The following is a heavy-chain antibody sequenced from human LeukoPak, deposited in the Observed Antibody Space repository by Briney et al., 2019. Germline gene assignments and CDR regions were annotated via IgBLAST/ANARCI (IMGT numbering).Heavy chain of an antibody. CDR1: GYTFTIYD. J-gene: IGHJ4*02. V-gene: IGHV1-8*01. D-gene: IGHD2-15*01. CDR3: ARGVYGCPNDY. CDR2: MNPNCGNT. Sequence: ASVTVSCNASGYTFTIYDINWLREATGQGHEWMGWMNPNCGNTGYAQKFQGRVHLHRNTSVSTAYMELSSLRSEDTAVYYCARGVYGCPNDYWGQGTLVTVSS.